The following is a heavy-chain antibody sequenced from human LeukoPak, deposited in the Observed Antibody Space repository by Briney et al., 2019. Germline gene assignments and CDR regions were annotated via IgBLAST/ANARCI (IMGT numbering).Heavy chain of an antibody. Sequence: GGSLRLSCAASGFTFSSYAMSWVRQAPGKGLEWVSAISGSGGSTYYADSVKGRFTISRDNSKNTLYLQMNSLRAEDTAVYYCAKGPYYYDSSGYYYQPNWSDPWGQGTLVTVSS. CDR3: AKGPYYYDSSGYYYQPNWSDP. CDR2: ISGSGGST. V-gene: IGHV3-23*01. J-gene: IGHJ5*02. CDR1: GFTFSSYA. D-gene: IGHD3-22*01.